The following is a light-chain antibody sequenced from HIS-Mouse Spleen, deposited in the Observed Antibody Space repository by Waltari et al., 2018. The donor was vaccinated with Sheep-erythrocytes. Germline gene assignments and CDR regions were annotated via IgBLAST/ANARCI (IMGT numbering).Light chain of an antibody. V-gene: IGLV3-25*03. J-gene: IGLJ2*01. CDR1: ALPKQY. CDR2: KDS. Sequence: SYELTQPPSVSVSPGQTARITCSGDALPKQYAYWYQQKPGQAPVLVIYKDSERPSGIPERFSGSSSGEKVTLNIHGVQAEDEADYYCQSADSSGTYRVFGGGTKLTVL. CDR3: QSADSSGTYRV.